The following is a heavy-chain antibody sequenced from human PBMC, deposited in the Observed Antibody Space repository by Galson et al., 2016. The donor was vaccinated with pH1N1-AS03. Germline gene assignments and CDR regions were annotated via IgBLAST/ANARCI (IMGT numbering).Heavy chain of an antibody. CDR2: IGSAGET. CDR1: GFTFSDFD. CDR3: ARDPHGSDV. V-gene: IGHV3-13*01. J-gene: IGHJ6*02. Sequence: SLRLSCAASGFTFSDFDMHWVRQVSRKGLEWVSGIGSAGETYYAASVKGRFTISRENAKNSLYLQMSSVTGGDTAVYYCARDPHGSDVWGQGTAVTVSS.